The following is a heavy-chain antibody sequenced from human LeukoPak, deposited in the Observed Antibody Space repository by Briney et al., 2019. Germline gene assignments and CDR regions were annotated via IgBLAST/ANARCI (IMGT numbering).Heavy chain of an antibody. J-gene: IGHJ4*02. CDR2: INQDGSAK. Sequence: GGSLRLSCAASGFTFSNSWMSWLRQAPGKGLEWVANINQDGSAKYYVDSVKGRFTISRDNAQNSLFLQMNSLRDEDTAVYYCARDHVYGGADYWGQGTLVTVSS. CDR1: GFTFSNSW. D-gene: IGHD5/OR15-5a*01. V-gene: IGHV3-7*01. CDR3: ARDHVYGGADY.